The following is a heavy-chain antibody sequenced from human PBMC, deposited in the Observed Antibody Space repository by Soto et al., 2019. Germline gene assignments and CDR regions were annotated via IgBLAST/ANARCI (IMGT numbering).Heavy chain of an antibody. CDR1: GYIFIDYW. D-gene: IGHD2-15*01. CDR2: VYPRDSDT. J-gene: IGHJ4*02. Sequence: EVQLVQSGAEVKKAGESLKISCKASGYIFIDYWIGWVRQMPGKGLEWMGIVYPRDSDTRYSPSFQGQVTISADRSTGTAFLHWRSLKASDTALYYCARPPLPGYSIHFNSWGQGTLVNVSS. CDR3: ARPPLPGYSIHFNS. V-gene: IGHV5-51*01.